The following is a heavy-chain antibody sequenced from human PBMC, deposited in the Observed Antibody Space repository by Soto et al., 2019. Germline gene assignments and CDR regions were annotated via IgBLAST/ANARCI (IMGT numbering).Heavy chain of an antibody. D-gene: IGHD1-26*01. CDR3: ARVDRWELSRMPDIDY. J-gene: IGHJ4*02. Sequence: QVQLVQSGAEVKKPGASVKVSCKASGYTFTSYGIIWVRQAPGQGLEWMGWISAYNGNTNYAQKLQGRVTMTTDTATSTVYMEVRSRRSDETGEYYCARVDRWELSRMPDIDYWGQGTLVTVSS. V-gene: IGHV1-18*01. CDR1: GYTFTSYG. CDR2: ISAYNGNT.